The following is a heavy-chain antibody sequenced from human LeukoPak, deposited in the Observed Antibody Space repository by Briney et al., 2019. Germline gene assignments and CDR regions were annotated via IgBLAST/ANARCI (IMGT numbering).Heavy chain of an antibody. CDR3: ASGYSYDLFDY. Sequence: SVKVSCKASGGTFSSYAISWVRQAPGQGLEWMGGIIPIFGTANYAQKFRGRVTITADKSTRTAYMELSSLRSEDTAVYYCASGYSYDLFDYWGQGTLVTVSS. CDR2: IIPIFGTA. V-gene: IGHV1-69*06. J-gene: IGHJ4*02. D-gene: IGHD5-18*01. CDR1: GGTFSSYA.